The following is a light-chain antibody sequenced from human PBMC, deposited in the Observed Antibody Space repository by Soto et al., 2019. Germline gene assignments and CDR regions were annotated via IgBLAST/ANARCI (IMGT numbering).Light chain of an antibody. Sequence: QSVLTQPASVSGSPGQSITISCTGTSSDVGGYNYVSWYHQNPGKAPKLVIYEGSKRPSGVSNRLSGSKSGNTASLTISGLQPEDEGDYYCCSYTSSTVIFGGGTKVTVL. J-gene: IGLJ2*01. CDR2: EGS. CDR1: SSDVGGYNY. V-gene: IGLV2-14*01. CDR3: CSYTSSTVI.